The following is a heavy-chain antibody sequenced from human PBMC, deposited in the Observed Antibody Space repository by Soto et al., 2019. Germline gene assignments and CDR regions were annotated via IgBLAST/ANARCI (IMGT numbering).Heavy chain of an antibody. Sequence: GDSLTISCKGSGYSFSSYWISWVRQMPGKGLEWMGRIDPSDSYTNYSPSFQGHVTISADKSISTAYLQWSSLKASDTAMYYCARLGVPAARIERDHGMDVWGQGTTVTVSS. D-gene: IGHD2-2*01. CDR3: ARLGVPAARIERDHGMDV. V-gene: IGHV5-10-1*01. CDR1: GYSFSSYW. J-gene: IGHJ6*02. CDR2: IDPSDSYT.